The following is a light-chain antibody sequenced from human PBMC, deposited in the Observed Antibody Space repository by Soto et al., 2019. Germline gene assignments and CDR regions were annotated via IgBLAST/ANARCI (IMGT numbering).Light chain of an antibody. J-gene: IGLJ1*01. Sequence: QSVLAQPASVSRSLRQSLTISSTGTTSDVGGYNYVSWYQQHPGKAPILMIYEVTNRPSGVSNRFSGSKSGNTASLTISGLQVEDEAEYYCGSYTGSITYVFGTGTKVTVL. V-gene: IGLV2-14*01. CDR3: GSYTGSITYV. CDR1: TSDVGGYNY. CDR2: EVT.